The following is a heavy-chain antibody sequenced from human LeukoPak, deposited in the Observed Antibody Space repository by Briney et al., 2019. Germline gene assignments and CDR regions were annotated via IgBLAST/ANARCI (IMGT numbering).Heavy chain of an antibody. CDR3: ARDQQLYYYYYMDV. J-gene: IGHJ6*03. Sequence: ASVKVSCKASGYTFISYYIHWVRQAPGQGLEWMGWISAYNGNTNYAQKLQGRVTMTTDTSTSTAYMELRSLRSDDMAVYYCARDQQLYYYYYMDVWGKGTTVTISS. CDR2: ISAYNGNT. V-gene: IGHV1-18*03. CDR1: GYTFISYY. D-gene: IGHD1-1*01.